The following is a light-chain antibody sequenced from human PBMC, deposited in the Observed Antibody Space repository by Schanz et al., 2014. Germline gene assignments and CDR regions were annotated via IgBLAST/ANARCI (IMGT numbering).Light chain of an antibody. CDR1: QSFSSRY. Sequence: EIVLTQSPATLSLSPGERATLSCRASQSFSSRYLAWYQQKPGQAPRLLIYDASRGATGIPDRFSGSGSGTDFTLTISRLEPEDVATYYCQKYDSAPWTFGQGTKVEIK. CDR2: DAS. J-gene: IGKJ1*01. CDR3: QKYDSAPWT. V-gene: IGKV3-20*01.